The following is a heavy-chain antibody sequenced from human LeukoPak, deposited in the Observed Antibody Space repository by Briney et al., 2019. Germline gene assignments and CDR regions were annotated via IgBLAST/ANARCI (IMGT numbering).Heavy chain of an antibody. CDR2: IIPILGIA. D-gene: IGHD6-19*01. CDR3: ARATGMKKQWLVQYFDY. CDR1: GGTFSSYA. Sequence: SMKVSCKASGGTFSSYAISWVRQAPGQGLEWMGRIIPILGIANYAQEFQGRVTITADKSTSTAYMELSSLRSEDTAVYYCARATGMKKQWLVQYFDYWGQGTLVTVSS. V-gene: IGHV1-69*04. J-gene: IGHJ4*02.